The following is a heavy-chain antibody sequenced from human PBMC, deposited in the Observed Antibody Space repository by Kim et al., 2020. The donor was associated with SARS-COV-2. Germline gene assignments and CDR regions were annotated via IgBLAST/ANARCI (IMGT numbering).Heavy chain of an antibody. D-gene: IGHD1-26*01. CDR2: IYSGGST. CDR1: GFTVSSNY. J-gene: IGHJ4*02. Sequence: GGSLRLSCAASGFTVSSNYMSWVRQAPGKGLEWVSVIYSGGSTYYADSVKGRFTISRDNSKNTLYLQMNSLRAEDTAVYYCARQWELLGGGGYFDYWGQGPLVTVSS. CDR3: ARQWELLGGGGYFDY. V-gene: IGHV3-53*01.